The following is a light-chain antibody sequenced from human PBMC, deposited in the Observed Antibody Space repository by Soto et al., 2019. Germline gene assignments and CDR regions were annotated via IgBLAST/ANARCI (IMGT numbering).Light chain of an antibody. CDR3: QQSYDTPRT. J-gene: IGKJ4*01. V-gene: IGKV1-39*01. CDR2: AAS. Sequence: DIQMTQSPVSLSASVGDRVTITCRASQTISRNLNWYQQKPGKAPKLLIFAASSLQSGVPLRFSGSGSGTDFTLTISSLQPEDFETYYCQQSYDTPRTFGGGTKVDIK. CDR1: QTISRN.